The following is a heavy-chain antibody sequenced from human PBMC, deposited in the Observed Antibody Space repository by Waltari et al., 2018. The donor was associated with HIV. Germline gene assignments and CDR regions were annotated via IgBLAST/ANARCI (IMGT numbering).Heavy chain of an antibody. D-gene: IGHD3-16*01. CDR2: INAVPGIA. CDR3: AMGDYWYFDL. J-gene: IGHJ2*01. CDR1: GGTFRSYT. V-gene: IGHV1-69*02. Sequence: QVQLVQSGAEVKKPGSSVTASCKASGGTFRSYTFSWVRQAPGQGLEWMGRINAVPGIAHFAHKIQGINTITAEKSTSTAYMELSSLRSEETAVYYCAMGDYWYFDLWGRGTLGTVSS.